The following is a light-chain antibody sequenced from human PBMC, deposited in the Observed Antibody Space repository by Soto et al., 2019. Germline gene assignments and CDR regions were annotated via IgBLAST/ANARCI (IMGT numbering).Light chain of an antibody. CDR2: DVS. V-gene: IGLV2-14*03. CDR1: SSDVGGYNY. Sequence: QSVLTEPASLSGSPGQSITISCTGTSSDVGGYNYVSWYQQHPGKAPKLMTYDVSNRPSGVSNRFSGSKSGNTASLTISGLQAEDEADYYCSSYTSSSTYVFGTGTKVTVL. J-gene: IGLJ1*01. CDR3: SSYTSSSTYV.